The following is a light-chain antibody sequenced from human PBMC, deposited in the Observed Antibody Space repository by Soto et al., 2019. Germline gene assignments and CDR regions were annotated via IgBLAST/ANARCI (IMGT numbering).Light chain of an antibody. CDR2: KAS. V-gene: IGKV1-5*03. CDR1: QSISYW. Sequence: DIQMTQSPSTLSASVGDRVTITCRASQSISYWLAWYQQKPGKAPKLLVYKASTLESGVPSRFSGSGSGTEFTLTISSLQPDDFATYYCHQYNSDLNTFGQGTKLEIK. CDR3: HQYNSDLNT. J-gene: IGKJ2*01.